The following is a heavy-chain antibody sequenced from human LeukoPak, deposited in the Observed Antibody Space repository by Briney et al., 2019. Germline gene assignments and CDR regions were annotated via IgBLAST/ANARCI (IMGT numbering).Heavy chain of an antibody. Sequence: RAGGSLRLSCAASGFTFSSYWMSSVRQAPGKGLEGVANIKQDGSEKYYVDSVKGRFTISTDNAKNSLYLQMNSLRAEDTAVYYCASSGVLLWFGEYFDYWGQGTLVTVSS. CDR3: ASSGVLLWFGEYFDY. D-gene: IGHD3-10*01. V-gene: IGHV3-7*01. CDR2: IKQDGSEK. CDR1: GFTFSSYW. J-gene: IGHJ4*02.